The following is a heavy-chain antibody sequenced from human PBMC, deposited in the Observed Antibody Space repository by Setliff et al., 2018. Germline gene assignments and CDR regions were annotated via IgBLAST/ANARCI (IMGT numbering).Heavy chain of an antibody. Sequence: ASVKVSCKASGYTFTSYGISWVRQAPGQGLEWMGWISAYNGNTNYAQKLQGRGTMTTDTSTSTAYMELRSLRSDDTAVYYCARAPAYSSTPGSYAFDIWGQGTMVTVSS. J-gene: IGHJ3*02. CDR2: ISAYNGNT. CDR3: ARAPAYSSTPGSYAFDI. D-gene: IGHD6-13*01. CDR1: GYTFTSYG. V-gene: IGHV1-18*01.